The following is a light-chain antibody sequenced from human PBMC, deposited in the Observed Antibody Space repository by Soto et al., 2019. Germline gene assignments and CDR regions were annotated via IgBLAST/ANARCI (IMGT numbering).Light chain of an antibody. CDR2: EVI. CDR1: RSDIGDSNY. J-gene: IGLJ2*01. V-gene: IGLV2-8*01. CDR3: ASKAGSSRHVV. Sequence: QSALTQPPSASGSPGQSATISCTGSRSDIGDSNYVSWYQQHPRKAPKLIISEVINRPSGVPDRFSASKSGNTASLTISGLQAEDEADYYCASKAGSSRHVVFGGGTKVTVL.